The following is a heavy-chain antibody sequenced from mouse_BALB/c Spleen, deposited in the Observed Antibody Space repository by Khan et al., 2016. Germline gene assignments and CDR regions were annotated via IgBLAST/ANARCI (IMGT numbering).Heavy chain of an antibody. V-gene: IGHV1S135*01. CDR1: GYTFTSYN. D-gene: IGHD2-1*01. CDR2: IDPYNGGA. CDR3: ASDLLWYAMDY. Sequence: VQLQQSGPELVKPGASVKVSCKASGYTFTSYNMYWVKQSHGKNLEWIGYIDPYNGGASYNQKFKGKATLTVDKSSNTAYMYLNSLTSEDSAVYYCASDLLWYAMDYWGQGTSVTVSS. J-gene: IGHJ4*01.